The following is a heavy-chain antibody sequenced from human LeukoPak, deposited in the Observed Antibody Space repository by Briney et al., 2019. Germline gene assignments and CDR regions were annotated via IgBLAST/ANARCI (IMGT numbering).Heavy chain of an antibody. CDR2: INHSGST. D-gene: IGHD5-18*01. J-gene: IGHJ4*02. V-gene: IGHV4-34*01. CDR1: GGSFSGYY. Sequence: SETLSLTCAVYGGSFSGYYWSWIRQPPGKGPEWIGEINHSGSTNYNPSLKSRVTISVDTSKNQFSLKLSSVTAADTAVYYCARESYGHTSDYWGQGTLVTVSS. CDR3: ARESYGHTSDY.